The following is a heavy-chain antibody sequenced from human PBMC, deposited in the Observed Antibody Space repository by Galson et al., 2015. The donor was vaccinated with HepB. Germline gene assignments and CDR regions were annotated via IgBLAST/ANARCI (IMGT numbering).Heavy chain of an antibody. CDR3: GGVEGGSRLGAFDI. CDR2: IKQDGSEK. J-gene: IGHJ3*02. CDR1: GFTFSSYW. D-gene: IGHD3-16*01. V-gene: IGHV3-7*01. Sequence: SLRLSCAASGFTFSSYWMSWVRQAPGKGLEWVANIKQDGSEKYYVDSVKGRFTISRDNAKNSLYLQMNSLRAEDTAVYYCGGVEGGSRLGAFDIWGQGTMVTVSS.